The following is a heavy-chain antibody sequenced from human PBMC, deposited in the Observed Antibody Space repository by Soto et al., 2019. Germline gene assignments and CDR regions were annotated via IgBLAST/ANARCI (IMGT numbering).Heavy chain of an antibody. J-gene: IGHJ5*01. Sequence: ASVKVSSKXSGYTFTSCDITWVRPDPGQGLEWMGWMNPNSGNTGYAQTFQGRVTMTRDPSTRTAYMDLSSLRSEDTAVYFCASGCFGGSSGFDSWGQGTLVTVSS. D-gene: IGHD3-10*01. CDR3: ASGCFGGSSGFDS. V-gene: IGHV1-8*01. CDR1: GYTFTSCD. CDR2: MNPNSGNT.